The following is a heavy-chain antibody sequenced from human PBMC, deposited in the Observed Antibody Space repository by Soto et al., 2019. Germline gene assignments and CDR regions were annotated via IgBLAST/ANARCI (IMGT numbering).Heavy chain of an antibody. V-gene: IGHV4-34*01. CDR2: INHSGST. CDR1: CGSFSGYY. J-gene: IGHJ4*02. CDR3: ASAFLTGPPGLYYFDY. D-gene: IGHD3-9*01. Sequence: SETLSLTCAVYCGSFSGYYWSWIRQPPGKGLEWIGEINHSGSTNYNPSLKSRVTISVDTSKNQFSLKLSSVTAADTAVYYCASAFLTGPPGLYYFDYWGQGTLVTVSS.